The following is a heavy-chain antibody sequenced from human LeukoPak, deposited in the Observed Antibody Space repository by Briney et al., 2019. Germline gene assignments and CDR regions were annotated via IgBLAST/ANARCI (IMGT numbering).Heavy chain of an antibody. J-gene: IGHJ3*02. Sequence: SVKVSCKASGGTFSSYAISWVRQAPGQGLEWMGRIIPILGIANYAQKFQGRVTITADKSTSTAYMELSRLRSDDTAVYYCARGLYDSSGYYYDAFDIWGQGTMVTVSP. CDR2: IIPILGIA. CDR3: ARGLYDSSGYYYDAFDI. D-gene: IGHD3-22*01. V-gene: IGHV1-69*04. CDR1: GGTFSSYA.